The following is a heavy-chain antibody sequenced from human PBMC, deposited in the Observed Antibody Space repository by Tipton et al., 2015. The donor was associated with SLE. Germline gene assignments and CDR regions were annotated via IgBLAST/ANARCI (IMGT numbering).Heavy chain of an antibody. D-gene: IGHD6-13*01. CDR1: GGSISSSSYY. J-gene: IGHJ4*02. CDR3: ARGPYSSSWTY. CDR2: IYYSGST. V-gene: IGHV4-39*07. Sequence: TLSLTCTVSGGSISSSSYYWGWIRQPPGKGLEWIGSIYYSGSTYYNPSLKSRVTISVDTSKNQFSLKLSSVTAADTAVYYCARGPYSSSWTYWGQGTLVTVSS.